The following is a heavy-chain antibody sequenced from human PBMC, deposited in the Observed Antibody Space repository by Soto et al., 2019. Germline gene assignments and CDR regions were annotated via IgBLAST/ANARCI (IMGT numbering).Heavy chain of an antibody. J-gene: IGHJ4*02. V-gene: IGHV3-23*01. CDR3: AKSWSNIAARPYYFDY. CDR2: ISGSGGST. Sequence: QSGGSLRLSCAASGFTFSSYAMSWVRQAPGKGLEWVSAISGSGGSTYYADSVKGRFTISRDNSKNTLYLQMNSLRAEDTAVYYCAKSWSNIAARPYYFDYWGQGILVTVSS. D-gene: IGHD6-6*01. CDR1: GFTFSSYA.